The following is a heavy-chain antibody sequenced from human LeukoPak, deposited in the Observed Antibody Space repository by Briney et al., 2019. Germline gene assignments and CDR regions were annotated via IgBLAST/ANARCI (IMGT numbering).Heavy chain of an antibody. CDR1: GFTFSSYS. V-gene: IGHV3-21*01. Sequence: GGSLRLSSAASGFTFSSYSMNWVRQAPGKGLEWVISISSSSSYIYYADSVKSRFTISRDNAKNSLYLQMNSLRAEDTAVYYCARDLYSGSQGWFDPWGQGTLVTVSS. J-gene: IGHJ5*02. D-gene: IGHD1-26*01. CDR3: ARDLYSGSQGWFDP. CDR2: ISSSSSYI.